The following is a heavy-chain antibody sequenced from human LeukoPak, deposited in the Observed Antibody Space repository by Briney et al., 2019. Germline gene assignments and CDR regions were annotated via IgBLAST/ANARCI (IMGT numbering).Heavy chain of an antibody. CDR3: ARMVDYYGSGGFDY. CDR2: ISSNGGST. D-gene: IGHD3-10*01. V-gene: IGHV3-64*01. J-gene: IGHJ4*02. CDR1: GFTFSSYA. Sequence: PGGSLRLSCAASGFTFSSYAMHWVRQAPGKGLEYVSAISSNGGSTYYANSVKGRFTISRDNSKNTLYLQMGSLRAEDMAVYYCARMVDYYGSGGFDYWGQGTLVTVSS.